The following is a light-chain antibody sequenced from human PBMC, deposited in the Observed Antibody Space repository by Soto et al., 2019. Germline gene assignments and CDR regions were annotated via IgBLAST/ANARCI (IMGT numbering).Light chain of an antibody. V-gene: IGKV1-6*01. CDR1: QGIRND. CDR2: AAS. CDR3: QQASSFPLA. Sequence: AIQMTHSPSSLSASVGDRVTITCRASQGIRNDLGWYQQKPGKAPKLLIYAASSLQHGVPSRFSGSGSGTDFTLTISSLQPEDFASYYCQQASSFPLAFGGGTKVDIK. J-gene: IGKJ4*01.